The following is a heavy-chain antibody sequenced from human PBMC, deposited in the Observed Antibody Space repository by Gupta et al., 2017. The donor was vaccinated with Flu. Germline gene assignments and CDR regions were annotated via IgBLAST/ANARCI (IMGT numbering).Heavy chain of an antibody. CDR2: NSYDGNKI. CDR3: AEDRRGGSPPSKFDN. CDR1: GFTISHHA. V-gene: IGHV3-30*18. Sequence: QVHLVESGGGVVQPGRSLRLSCAASGFTISHHAMHWARQAPGKGLEWVALNSYDGNKISYADSVRSRFTISRDNSKNTLYVQMNNLRLEDTAVYYCAEDRRGGSPPSKFDNWGQGALVTVSS. D-gene: IGHD2-15*01. J-gene: IGHJ4*02.